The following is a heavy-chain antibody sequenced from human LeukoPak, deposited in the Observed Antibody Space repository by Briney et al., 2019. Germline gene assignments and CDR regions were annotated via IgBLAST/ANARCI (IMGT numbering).Heavy chain of an antibody. Sequence: SETPSLTCTVSGGSISSGSYYWSWIRQPAGKGLEWIGRIYTSGSTNYNPSLKSRVTISVDTSKNQFSLKLSSVTAADAAVYYCARSGSYYSYYFDYWGQGTLVTVSS. CDR1: GGSISSGSYY. D-gene: IGHD1-26*01. V-gene: IGHV4-61*02. J-gene: IGHJ4*02. CDR3: ARSGSYYSYYFDY. CDR2: IYTSGST.